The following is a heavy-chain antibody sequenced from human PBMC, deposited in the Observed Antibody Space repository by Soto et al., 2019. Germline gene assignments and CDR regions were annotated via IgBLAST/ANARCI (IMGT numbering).Heavy chain of an antibody. Sequence: QVQLVQSGAEVKKPGASVKVSCKASGYTFTSYYMHWVRQAPGQGLEWMGIINPSGGSTSYAQKFQGRVTMTRDTSTSTVYMELSSLRSEDTAVYYCARGFFWRFGESRRGMDVWGQGTTVTVSS. J-gene: IGHJ6*02. CDR2: INPSGGST. D-gene: IGHD3-10*01. CDR3: ARGFFWRFGESRRGMDV. CDR1: GYTFTSYY. V-gene: IGHV1-46*01.